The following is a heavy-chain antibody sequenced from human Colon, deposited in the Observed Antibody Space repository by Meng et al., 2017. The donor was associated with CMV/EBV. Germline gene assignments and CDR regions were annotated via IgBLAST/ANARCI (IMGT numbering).Heavy chain of an antibody. J-gene: IGHJ4*02. CDR1: NFSISTGFF. D-gene: IGHD2-15*01. CDR3: ARIPGGY. Sequence: SETLSLTCAVSNFSISTGFFWGWIRQPPGKGLEWIVHIYHSGTMYYNPSLKSRITMSVDTSKNQFSLKMVSVTAADSAVYYCARIPGGYWGQGTLVTVSS. V-gene: IGHV4-38-2*01. CDR2: IYHSGTM.